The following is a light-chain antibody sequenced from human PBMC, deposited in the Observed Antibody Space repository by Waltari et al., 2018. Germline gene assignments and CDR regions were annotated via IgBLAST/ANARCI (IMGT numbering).Light chain of an antibody. J-gene: IGKJ1*01. CDR1: QSITNW. CDR2: RAS. Sequence: DIHMTQSPPTLSASVGDRVTITCRASQSITNWLAWYQQKPGKAPKLLIYRASNLESGVPSRFSGSGSGTEFTLTISSLQPDDFATYYCQQYDNYWTFGQGTKVEIK. V-gene: IGKV1-5*03. CDR3: QQYDNYWT.